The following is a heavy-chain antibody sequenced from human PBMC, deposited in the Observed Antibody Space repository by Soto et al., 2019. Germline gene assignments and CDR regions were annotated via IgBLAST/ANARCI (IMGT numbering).Heavy chain of an antibody. CDR3: ARGRSITIFGVVIIRGAFDY. J-gene: IGHJ4*02. D-gene: IGHD3-3*01. CDR1: GGSFSGYY. CDR2: INHSGST. Sequence: QVQLQQWGAGLLKPSETLSLTCAVYGGSFSGYYWSWIRQPPGKGLEWIGEINHSGSTNYNPSLKSRVTISVDTSKNQFSLKLSSVTAADTAVYYCARGRSITIFGVVIIRGAFDYWGQGTLVTVSS. V-gene: IGHV4-34*01.